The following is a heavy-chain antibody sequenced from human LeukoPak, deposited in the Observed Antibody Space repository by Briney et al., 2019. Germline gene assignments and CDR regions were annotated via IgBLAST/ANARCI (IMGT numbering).Heavy chain of an antibody. D-gene: IGHD6-13*01. V-gene: IGHV4-59*11. CDR3: ARGVYIAAAQYGY. J-gene: IGHJ4*02. CDR2: IYYSGTT. Sequence: PSETLSLTCAVSGGSISSHYWSWIRQPPGKGLEWIGYIYYSGTTNYNPSLKSRVTISVDTSKNQFSLKLSSVTAADTAVYYCARGVYIAAAQYGYWGQGTLVTVSS. CDR1: GGSISSHY.